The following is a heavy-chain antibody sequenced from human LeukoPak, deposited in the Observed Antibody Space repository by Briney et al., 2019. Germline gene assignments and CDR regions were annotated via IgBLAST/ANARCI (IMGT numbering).Heavy chain of an antibody. CDR2: ISGSGGST. D-gene: IGHD6-19*01. J-gene: IGHJ5*02. CDR1: GFTFSSYG. CDR3: AKKEGPIQWLVQNWFDP. Sequence: GGSLRLSCAASGFTFSSYGMSWVRQAPGKGLEWVSAISGSGGSTYYADSVKGRFTISRDNSKNTLYLQMNSLRAEDTAVYYCAKKEGPIQWLVQNWFDPWGQGTLVTVSS. V-gene: IGHV3-23*01.